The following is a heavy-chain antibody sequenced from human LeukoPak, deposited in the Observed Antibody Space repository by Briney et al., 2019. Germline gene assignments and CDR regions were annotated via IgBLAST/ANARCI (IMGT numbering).Heavy chain of an antibody. V-gene: IGHV1-3*03. CDR1: GYTFTSYA. D-gene: IGHD7-27*01. Sequence: ASVKVSCKASGYTFTSYAMHWVRQAPGQRLEWMGWINAGNGNTKYSQEFQGRVTITRDTSASTAYMELSSLRSEDMAVYYCARGGGNWGPYYYYYYMDVWGKGTTVTVSS. J-gene: IGHJ6*03. CDR2: INAGNGNT. CDR3: ARGGGNWGPYYYYYYMDV.